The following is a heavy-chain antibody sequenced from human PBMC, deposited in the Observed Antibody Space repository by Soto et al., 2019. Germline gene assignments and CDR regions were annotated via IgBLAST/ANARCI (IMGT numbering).Heavy chain of an antibody. CDR2: INPNSGGT. CDR1: GYTFTGYY. V-gene: IGHV1-2*02. D-gene: IGHD3-22*01. J-gene: IGHJ6*02. Sequence: ASVKVSCKASGYTFTGYYMHWVRQAPGQGLEWMGWINPNSGGTNYAQKFQGRVTMTRDTSISTAYMELSRLRSGDTAVYYCARGSISDSSGYYTLTYYGMDVWGQGTTVTVSS. CDR3: ARGSISDSSGYYTLTYYGMDV.